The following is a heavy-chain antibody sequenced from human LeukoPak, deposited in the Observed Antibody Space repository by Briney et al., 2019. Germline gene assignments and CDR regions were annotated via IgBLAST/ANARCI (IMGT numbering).Heavy chain of an antibody. Sequence: GGSLRLSCAASGFTLSSYPMHWVRQAPGKGLEWLAVIAYDGSITLYTDSVKGRFTISRDSSKNTLYLQMNSLRAEDTAVYYCARRVVVPAAPYYFDYWGQGTLVTVSS. CDR1: GFTLSSYP. CDR3: ARRVVVPAAPYYFDY. D-gene: IGHD2-2*01. V-gene: IGHV3-30-3*01. CDR2: IAYDGSIT. J-gene: IGHJ4*02.